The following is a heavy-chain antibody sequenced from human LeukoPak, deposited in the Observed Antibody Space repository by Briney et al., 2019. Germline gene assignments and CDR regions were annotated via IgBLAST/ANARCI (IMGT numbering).Heavy chain of an antibody. V-gene: IGHV4-30-2*01. CDR1: GDSISGGGYS. CDR3: ARYRLELWGSLDY. CDR2: IYHNENT. J-gene: IGHJ4*02. D-gene: IGHD2-21*01. Sequence: SETLFLTCAVSGDSISGGGYSWNWIRQPPGKGLEWIGYIYHNENTYYNPSLKSRVTISVDRSKNQFSLNLSSVTAADTAVYYCARYRLELWGSLDYWGQGALVTVSS.